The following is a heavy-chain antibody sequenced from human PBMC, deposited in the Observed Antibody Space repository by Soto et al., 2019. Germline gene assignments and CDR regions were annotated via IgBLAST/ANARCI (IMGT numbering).Heavy chain of an antibody. CDR2: IFHSGST. CDR1: CGSIRSNNR. J-gene: IGHJ4*02. D-gene: IGHD1-26*01. Sequence: SETLSLTCAFSCGSIRSNNRWSWVRQPPGKGLEWIGEIFHSGSTNYNPSLKTRVTMSVDKSKNQFSLKLSSVTAADTAVYYCARVYSGSYSDYWGQGTLVTVSS. CDR3: ARVYSGSYSDY. V-gene: IGHV4-4*02.